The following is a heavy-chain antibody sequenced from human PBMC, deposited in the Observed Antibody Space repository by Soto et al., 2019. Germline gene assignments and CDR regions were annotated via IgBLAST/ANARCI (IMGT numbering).Heavy chain of an antibody. CDR1: GFSLSTSGVG. J-gene: IGHJ4*02. CDR2: IYWDDAK. D-gene: IGHD3-16*01. V-gene: IGHV2-5*02. Sequence: QITLKESGPTLVKPTQTLTLTCTFSGFSLSTSGVGVGWIRQPPGKALEWVALIYWDDAKEYSPSLKSRLTNPKEPSKNQGALTMANLDPVDPAPYYWAHKGGGDRILDYWGQGTLVTVSS. CDR3: AHKGGGDRILDY.